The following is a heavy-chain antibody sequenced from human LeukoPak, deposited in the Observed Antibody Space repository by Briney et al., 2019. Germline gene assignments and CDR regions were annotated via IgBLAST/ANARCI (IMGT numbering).Heavy chain of an antibody. CDR2: INPSGGST. CDR3: ARELRGDGYKNLGYYYYGMDV. CDR1: GGTFSSYA. J-gene: IGHJ6*02. V-gene: IGHV1-46*01. Sequence: ASVKVSCKASGGTFSSYAISWVRQAPGQGLEWMGIINPSGGSTSYAQKFQGRVTMTRDTSTSTVYMELSSLRSEDTAVYYCARELRGDGYKNLGYYYYGMDVWGQGTTVTVSS. D-gene: IGHD5-24*01.